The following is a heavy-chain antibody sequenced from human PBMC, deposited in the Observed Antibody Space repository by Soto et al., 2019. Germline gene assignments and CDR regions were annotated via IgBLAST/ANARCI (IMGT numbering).Heavy chain of an antibody. D-gene: IGHD2-21*02. Sequence: EVQLLESGGGLVQPGGSLRLSCAASGFTFSSYAMSWVRQAPGKGLEWVSAISGSGGSTYYADSVKGRFTISRDNSKNTLYLQMNSLRAEDTAAYYCAKSPGIVVVTASDYWGQGTLVTVSS. CDR3: AKSPGIVVVTASDY. V-gene: IGHV3-23*01. CDR1: GFTFSSYA. J-gene: IGHJ4*02. CDR2: ISGSGGST.